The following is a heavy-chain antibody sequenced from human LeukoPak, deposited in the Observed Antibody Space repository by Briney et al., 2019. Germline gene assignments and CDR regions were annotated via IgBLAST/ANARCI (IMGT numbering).Heavy chain of an antibody. CDR3: AKVPYCSGGSCSGNYFDY. CDR2: ISGSGGNT. CDR1: GFTFSSYA. D-gene: IGHD2-15*01. J-gene: IGHJ4*02. Sequence: GGSLRLSCAASGFTFSSYAMSWVRQAPGKWLEWVSAISGSGGNTYYADSVKGRFTISRDNSKNTLYLQMNSLRAEDTAVYYCAKVPYCSGGSCSGNYFDYWGQGTLVTVSS. V-gene: IGHV3-23*01.